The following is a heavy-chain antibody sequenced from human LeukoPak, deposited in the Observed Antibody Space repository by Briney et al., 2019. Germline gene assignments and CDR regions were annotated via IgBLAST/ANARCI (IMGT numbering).Heavy chain of an antibody. V-gene: IGHV3-9*03. CDR2: ISWNSGSI. CDR1: GFTFDVYA. Sequence: GGSLRLSCAASGFTFDVYAMHWVRQAPGKGLEWVSGISWNSGSIGYGDSVKGRSTTTRDNAKNSLYLQMNSLRAEDMALYYCAKGSSSGWYGDYFDNWGQGTLVTVSS. J-gene: IGHJ4*02. D-gene: IGHD6-19*01. CDR3: AKGSSSGWYGDYFDN.